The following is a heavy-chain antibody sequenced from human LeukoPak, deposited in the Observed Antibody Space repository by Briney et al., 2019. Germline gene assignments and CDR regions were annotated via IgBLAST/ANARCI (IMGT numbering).Heavy chain of an antibody. V-gene: IGHV3-15*01. J-gene: IGHJ6*03. CDR1: GFTFSNAW. CDR2: IKRKTDGRTT. Sequence: PGGSLRLSCAASGFTFSNAWMSWVRQAPGKGMEWVGRIKRKTDGRTTDYAAPVKGRFTISRDDSKNTLYLQMNSLKTEDTAVYYCTTRQGNGSGSYFIPSYYYYYMDVWGKGTTVTVSS. D-gene: IGHD3-10*01. CDR3: TTRQGNGSGSYFIPSYYYYYMDV.